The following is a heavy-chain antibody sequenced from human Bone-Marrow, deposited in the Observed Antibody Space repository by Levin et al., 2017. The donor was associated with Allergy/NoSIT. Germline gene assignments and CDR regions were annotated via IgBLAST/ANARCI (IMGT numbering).Heavy chain of an antibody. D-gene: IGHD4-23*01. CDR3: ARGSYFGGLSFDC. V-gene: IGHV4-61*01. Sequence: SETLSLTCTVSGGSVSSGSYYWSWIRQPPGMGLEWIAYIYHSGSTKYNPSLKSRVTISRDTSRNQFSLRLTSLTAADTAVYYCARGSYFGGLSFDCWGKGTLVTVSS. CDR1: GGSVSSGSYY. J-gene: IGHJ4*02. CDR2: IYHSGST.